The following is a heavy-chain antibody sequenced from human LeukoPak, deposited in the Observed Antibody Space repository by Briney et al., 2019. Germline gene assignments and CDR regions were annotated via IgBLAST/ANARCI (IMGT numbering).Heavy chain of an antibody. CDR1: GFTFSSYS. D-gene: IGHD6-13*01. J-gene: IGHJ4*02. CDR2: ISVSGGTT. Sequence: GGSLRLSCAASGFTFSSYSMNWVRQAPGKGLEWVSSISVSGGTTYYADSVKGRFTISRDNAKNSLYLQMNSLRAEDTAVYYCAKEGDSSSCPDYWGQGTLVIVSS. CDR3: AKEGDSSSCPDY. V-gene: IGHV3-48*04.